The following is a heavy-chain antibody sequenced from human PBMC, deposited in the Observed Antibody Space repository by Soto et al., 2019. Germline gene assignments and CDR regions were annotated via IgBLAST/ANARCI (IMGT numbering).Heavy chain of an antibody. CDR1: GGSLSGYY. V-gene: IGHV4-34*01. Sequence: SETLSLTCAVSGGSLSGYYWSWIRQPPGGGLEWLGEVNNRGSANYNPSLKRRGTISVDTSKNHLTLNLSSLTAADTGVYFCARGGHKLVAAVRGYDDYHGLDVWGQGSPVTVSS. D-gene: IGHD6-13*01. CDR3: ARGGHKLVAAVRGYDDYHGLDV. CDR2: VNNRGSA. J-gene: IGHJ6*02.